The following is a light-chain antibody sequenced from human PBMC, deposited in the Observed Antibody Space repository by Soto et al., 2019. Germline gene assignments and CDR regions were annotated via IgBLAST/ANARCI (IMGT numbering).Light chain of an antibody. CDR1: QTVSSSY. CDR3: QQYGSSPYT. CDR2: GAS. Sequence: EIVLTQSPGTLSLSPGERATLSCRASQTVSSSYLAWFQQKPGQAPRLLIYGASSRATGIPERFSGSGSGTDFTDFTLTISRLEPEDFAVYYCQQYGSSPYTFGQGTKLEIK. J-gene: IGKJ2*01. V-gene: IGKV3-20*01.